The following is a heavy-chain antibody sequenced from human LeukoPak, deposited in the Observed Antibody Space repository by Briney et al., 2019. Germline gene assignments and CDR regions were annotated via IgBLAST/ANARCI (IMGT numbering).Heavy chain of an antibody. CDR3: ARGSHPVTGTLGGYFDP. CDR1: SYSINSNYY. D-gene: IGHD6-19*01. J-gene: IGHJ4*02. CDR2: IYHTWST. V-gene: IGHV4-38-2*02. Sequence: SETLSLTCSVSSYSINSNYYWGWIRQSPGKGLEWIGSIYHTWSTYYNPSLKSRVTISLDASNKQFSLRLSSVTAADTAVYYCARGSHPVTGTLGGYFDPWGQGTLVTVSS.